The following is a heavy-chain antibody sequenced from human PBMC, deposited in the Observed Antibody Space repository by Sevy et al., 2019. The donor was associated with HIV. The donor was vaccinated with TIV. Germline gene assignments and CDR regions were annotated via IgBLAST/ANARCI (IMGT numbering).Heavy chain of an antibody. CDR1: GFSFRSYW. D-gene: IGHD3-16*01. CDR3: VRAGSYGDTYFYDYGMDV. CDR2: INQEGSEK. Sequence: GGSLRLSCVASGFSFRSYWMIWVRQAPGKGLEWVANINQEGSEKYYVDSVKGRFTISRDNAKNSLYLQINSLRVEDTAVYYCVRAGSYGDTYFYDYGMDVWGQGTTVTVSS. V-gene: IGHV3-7*01. J-gene: IGHJ6*02.